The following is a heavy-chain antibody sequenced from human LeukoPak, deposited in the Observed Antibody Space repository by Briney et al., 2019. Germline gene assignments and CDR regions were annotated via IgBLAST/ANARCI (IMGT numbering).Heavy chain of an antibody. V-gene: IGHV4-39*01. Sequence: SETLSLTCTVSGGSISSSSYYWGWIRQPPGNGLEWIGSIYYSGSTYYNPSLKSRVTIYVDTSKNQFSLKLSSVTAADTAVYYCARGSGWYNVYGYWGQGTLVTVSS. D-gene: IGHD6-19*01. J-gene: IGHJ4*02. CDR3: ARGSGWYNVYGY. CDR1: GGSISSSSYY. CDR2: IYYSGST.